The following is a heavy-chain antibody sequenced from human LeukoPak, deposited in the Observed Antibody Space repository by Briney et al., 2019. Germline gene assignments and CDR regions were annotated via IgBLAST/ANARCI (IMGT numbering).Heavy chain of an antibody. Sequence: ASVKVSCKASGYTFTSYDINWVRQATGQGLEWMGWMNPNSGNTGYAQKFQGRVTMTRNTPISTAYMELSSLRSEDTAVYYCATIGEGSFVFDPWGQGTLVTVSS. V-gene: IGHV1-8*01. CDR3: ATIGEGSFVFDP. J-gene: IGHJ5*02. D-gene: IGHD3-16*01. CDR2: MNPNSGNT. CDR1: GYTFTSYD.